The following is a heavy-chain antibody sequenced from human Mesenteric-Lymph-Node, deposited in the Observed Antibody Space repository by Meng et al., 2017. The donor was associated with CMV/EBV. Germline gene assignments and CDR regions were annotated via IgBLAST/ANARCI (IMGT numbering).Heavy chain of an antibody. J-gene: IGHJ4*02. CDR2: IRGSGGST. CDR1: GFTFSSYA. CDR3: AKGWSITPDSFDY. Sequence: GESLKISCAASGFTFSSYAMSWVRQAPGKGLEGVSVIRGSGGSTYYADSVKGRFTISRDNSKNTLYLQMNSLRAEDTAVYYCAKGWSITPDSFDYWGQGTLVTVSS. D-gene: IGHD3-3*01. V-gene: IGHV3-23*01.